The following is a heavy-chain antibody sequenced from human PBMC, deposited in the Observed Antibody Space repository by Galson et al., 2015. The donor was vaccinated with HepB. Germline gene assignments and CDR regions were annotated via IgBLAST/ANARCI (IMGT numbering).Heavy chain of an antibody. J-gene: IGHJ5*02. CDR1: GFTFSSYA. D-gene: IGHD6-6*01. V-gene: IGHV3-30-3*01. CDR3: ARRGAARGHLTKDNWFDP. Sequence: SLRLSCAASGFTFSSYAMHWVRQAPGKGLKWVAVISYDGSNKYYADSVKGRFTISRDNSKNTLYLQMNSLRAEDTAVYYCARRGAARGHLTKDNWFDPWGQGTLVTVSS. CDR2: ISYDGSNK.